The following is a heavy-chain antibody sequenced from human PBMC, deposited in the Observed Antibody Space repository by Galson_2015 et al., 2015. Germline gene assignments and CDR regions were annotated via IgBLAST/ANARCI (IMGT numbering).Heavy chain of an antibody. CDR2: IKYDGSQT. CDR1: GLPFRHYW. V-gene: IGHV3-7*03. CDR3: ARDANRGGEFDY. J-gene: IGHJ4*02. Sequence: SLRLPCAASGLPFRHYWMVWVRQTPAKGLRWVAKIKYDGSQTFSVDSVKGRFTISRDNAENSLDLQMNSLRADDTAVYYCARDANRGGEFDYWGQGALVTVSS. D-gene: IGHD1-14*01.